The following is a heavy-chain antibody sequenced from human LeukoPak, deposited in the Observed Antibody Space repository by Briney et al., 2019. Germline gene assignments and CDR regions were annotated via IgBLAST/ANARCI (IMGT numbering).Heavy chain of an antibody. D-gene: IGHD3-10*01. CDR2: VSAYNGNT. Sequence: GASVKVSCKASGYTFTSYGVSWVRQAPGHGLEWMGWVSAYNGNTVYTQSLQGRVTMTTDTSTSTAYMELKSLRSDDTALYYCARDALWFGDSHSDYWGQGTLVTVSS. CDR1: GYTFTSYG. J-gene: IGHJ4*02. V-gene: IGHV1-18*01. CDR3: ARDALWFGDSHSDY.